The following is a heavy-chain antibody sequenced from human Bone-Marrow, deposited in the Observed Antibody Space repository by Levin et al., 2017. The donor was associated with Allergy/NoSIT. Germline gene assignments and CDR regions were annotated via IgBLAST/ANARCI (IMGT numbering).Heavy chain of an antibody. CDR1: GYSFRSYW. Sequence: KVSCEGSGYSFRSYWIGWVRQMPGKGLEWMGFIYPGDSATRYRPSFQGQVTISADTSLSTAYLQWSSLKASDSATYYCVRQAPMATVDYWGQGTLVTVSS. CDR3: VRQAPMATVDY. J-gene: IGHJ4*02. V-gene: IGHV5-51*01. D-gene: IGHD5-24*01. CDR2: IYPGDSAT.